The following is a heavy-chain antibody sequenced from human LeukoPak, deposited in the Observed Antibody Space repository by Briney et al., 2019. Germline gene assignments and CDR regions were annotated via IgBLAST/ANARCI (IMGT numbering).Heavy chain of an antibody. CDR1: GFTFSSYA. CDR2: ISYDGSNK. J-gene: IGHJ5*02. Sequence: GGSLRLSCAASGFTFSSYAMHWVRQAPGKGLEWVAVISYDGSNKYYADSVKGRFTISRDNSKNTLYLQMNSLRAEDTAVYYCARDPLHYHDIRGGPNWFDPWGQGTLVTVSS. D-gene: IGHD3-22*01. CDR3: ARDPLHYHDIRGGPNWFDP. V-gene: IGHV3-30*04.